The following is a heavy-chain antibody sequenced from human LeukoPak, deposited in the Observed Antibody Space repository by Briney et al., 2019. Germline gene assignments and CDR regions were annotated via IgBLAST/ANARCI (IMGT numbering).Heavy chain of an antibody. CDR3: AKDHYGSGSYYTSYYYYYGMDV. J-gene: IGHJ6*02. CDR2: ISYDGSNK. Sequence: GGSLRLSCAASGFTFSSYGMHWVRQAPGKGLEWVAVISYDGSNKYYADSVKGRFTISRDNSKNTLYLQMNSLRAEDTAVYYCAKDHYGSGSYYTSYYYYYGMDVWGQGTTVTVSS. CDR1: GFTFSSYG. D-gene: IGHD3-10*01. V-gene: IGHV3-30*18.